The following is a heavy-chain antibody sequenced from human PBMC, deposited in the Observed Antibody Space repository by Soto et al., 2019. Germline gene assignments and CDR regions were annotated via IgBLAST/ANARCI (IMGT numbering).Heavy chain of an antibody. V-gene: IGHV1-18*04. D-gene: IGHD3-3*01. CDR3: ASGDDDFWSGSLFDP. CDR2: ISAYTGNT. CDR1: GGTFSRHG. Sequence: ASGKVSCKASGGTFSRHGISSVRLAPGQGLEWMGWISAYTGNTNYAQKPQGRVTMTTDTSTSTAYMELRSLRSDDTAVHYCASGDDDFWSGSLFDPWGQGVLVTVSS. J-gene: IGHJ5*02.